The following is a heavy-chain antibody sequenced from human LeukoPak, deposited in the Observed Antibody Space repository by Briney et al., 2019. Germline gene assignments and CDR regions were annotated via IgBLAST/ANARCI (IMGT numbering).Heavy chain of an antibody. CDR2: LNPNSGDT. CDR3: ARGRNIEMTTMSGGSDY. Sequence: GASVKVSCKASGYTXTDYYMHWVRQAPGQGLEWMGWLNPNSGDTNYAQKFQGRVSMTRDTSISTAYMDLSDLRSDDTAVYYCARGRNIEMTTMSGGSDYWGQGTLVTVSS. J-gene: IGHJ4*02. V-gene: IGHV1-2*02. D-gene: IGHD5-24*01. CDR1: GYTXTDYY.